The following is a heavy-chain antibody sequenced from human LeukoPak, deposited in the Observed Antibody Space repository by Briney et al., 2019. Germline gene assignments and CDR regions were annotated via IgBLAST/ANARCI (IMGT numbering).Heavy chain of an antibody. CDR3: ARLPYCGGDCYPNWFDT. V-gene: IGHV5-51*01. CDR2: IYPGDSAT. J-gene: IGHJ5*01. D-gene: IGHD2-21*02. CDR1: GYSFTNYW. Sequence: GESLKISCKGSGYSFTNYWIGWVRQMPGKGLELMGVIYPGDSATRYSPSFQGQVAISVDKSIRTAYLQWSSLKASDIAMYYCARLPYCGGDCYPNWFDTWGQEPWSPSPQ.